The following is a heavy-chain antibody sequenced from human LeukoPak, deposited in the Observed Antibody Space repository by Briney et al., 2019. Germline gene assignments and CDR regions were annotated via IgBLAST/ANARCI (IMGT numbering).Heavy chain of an antibody. Sequence: SETLSLTCAVYGGSFSGYYWSWIRQPPGKGLEWIGEINHSGSTNYNPSLKSRVTISVDTSKNQFSLRLTSVTAADTAVYYCARAGLRYFDWPYNWFDPWGQGTLVTVSS. V-gene: IGHV4-34*01. CDR2: INHSGST. CDR3: ARAGLRYFDWPYNWFDP. J-gene: IGHJ5*02. CDR1: GGSFSGYY. D-gene: IGHD3-9*01.